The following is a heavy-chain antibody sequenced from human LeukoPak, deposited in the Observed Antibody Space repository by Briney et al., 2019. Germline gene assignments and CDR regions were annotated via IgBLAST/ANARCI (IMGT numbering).Heavy chain of an antibody. D-gene: IGHD6-6*01. CDR3: ARASGSSSFPFDI. CDR1: GYTFTSYY. CDR2: INPNSGNT. J-gene: IGHJ3*02. Sequence: GASVKVSCKASGYTFTSYYMHWVRQAPGQGLEWMGIINPNSGNTGYAQKFQGRVTMTRNTSISTAYMELSSLRSEDTAVYYCARASGSSSFPFDIWGQGTMVTVSS. V-gene: IGHV1-8*02.